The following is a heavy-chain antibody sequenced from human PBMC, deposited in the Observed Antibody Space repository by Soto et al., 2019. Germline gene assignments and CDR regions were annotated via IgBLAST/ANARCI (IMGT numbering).Heavy chain of an antibody. D-gene: IGHD5-18*01. Sequence: GSLRLSCSASGFTFSSYAMHWVRQAPGKGLEYVSAISSNGGSTYYADSVKGRFTISRDNSKNTLYLQMSSLRAEDTAVYYCVKTVDTAMSANRDYYYGMDVWGQGTTVTVSS. V-gene: IGHV3-64D*08. J-gene: IGHJ6*02. CDR1: GFTFSSYA. CDR3: VKTVDTAMSANRDYYYGMDV. CDR2: ISSNGGST.